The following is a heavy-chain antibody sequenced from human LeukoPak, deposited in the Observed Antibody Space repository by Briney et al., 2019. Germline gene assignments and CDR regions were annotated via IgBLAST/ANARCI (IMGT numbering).Heavy chain of an antibody. J-gene: IGHJ4*02. CDR1: GFTFSSYA. Sequence: GRSLRLSCAASGFTFSSYAMSWVRQAPGKGLEWVSAISGSGGSTYYADSVKGRFTISRDNSKNTLYLQMNSLRAEDTAVYYCAKGIYYYGSGSYFNFDYWGQGTLVTVSS. CDR3: AKGIYYYGSGSYFNFDY. D-gene: IGHD3-10*01. CDR2: ISGSGGST. V-gene: IGHV3-23*01.